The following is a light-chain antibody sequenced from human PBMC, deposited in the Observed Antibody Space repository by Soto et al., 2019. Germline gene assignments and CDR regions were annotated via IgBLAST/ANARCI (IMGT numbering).Light chain of an antibody. J-gene: IGLJ2*01. CDR3: SSFTTSSTLI. CDR1: SNDVGDYNY. V-gene: IGLV2-14*01. Sequence: QSALTQPASVSGSPGQSITISCTATSNDVGDYNYVSWYQQHPGKAPKLVIYEVSNRPSGVSNRFSGSKSDNTASLTISGLHPEDEADYYCSSFTTSSTLIFGGGTKLTVL. CDR2: EVS.